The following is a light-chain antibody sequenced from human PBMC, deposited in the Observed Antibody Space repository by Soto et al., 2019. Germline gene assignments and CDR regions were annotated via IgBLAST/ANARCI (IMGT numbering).Light chain of an antibody. CDR3: QQYNNWPRT. CDR2: DAS. J-gene: IGKJ1*01. Sequence: EILLTQSPGALAVSPGEVATLSCRASQSVRDNLAWYQQKPGQAPRLVIYDASNRAPGIPARFSGSGSGTDFTLTISSLQSEDFAVYYCQQYNNWPRTFGHGTKVDIK. V-gene: IGKV3D-15*01. CDR1: QSVRDN.